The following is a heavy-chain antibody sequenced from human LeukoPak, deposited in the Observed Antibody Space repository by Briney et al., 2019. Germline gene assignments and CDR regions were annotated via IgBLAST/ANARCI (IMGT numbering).Heavy chain of an antibody. CDR3: ASGYDFWSGLDY. V-gene: IGHV1-69*05. CDR1: GGTFSSYA. Sequence: VASVKVSCKASGGTFSSYAITWARQAPGQGLEWMGGIIPIFGTANYAQKFQGRVTITTDESTSTAYMELSSLRSEDTAVYYCASGYDFWSGLDYWGQGTLVTVSS. J-gene: IGHJ4*02. CDR2: IIPIFGTA. D-gene: IGHD3-3*01.